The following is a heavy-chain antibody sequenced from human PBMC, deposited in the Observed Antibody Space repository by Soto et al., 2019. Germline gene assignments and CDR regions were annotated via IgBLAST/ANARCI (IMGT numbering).Heavy chain of an antibody. J-gene: IGHJ4*02. Sequence: PSQTLSLACAISGDSVSSNSAAWNWIRQSPSRDIEWLGRTYYRSKWHSEYAVSVKSRISIKPDTSKNQLSLQLNSVTPEDTAMYHCARVVGSSEHYYWGQETLVT. CDR1: GDSVSSNSAA. V-gene: IGHV6-1*01. CDR3: ARVVGSSEHYY. CDR2: TYYRSKWHS. D-gene: IGHD6-13*01.